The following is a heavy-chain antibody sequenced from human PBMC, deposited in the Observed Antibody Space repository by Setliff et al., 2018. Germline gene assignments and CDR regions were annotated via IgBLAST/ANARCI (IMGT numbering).Heavy chain of an antibody. Sequence: ASVKVSCKASGYTFTNYGFTWVRQAPGQGLEWMGMIITNTGKTSYPKKFQGRVTLTTDTYTGTGYMELRSLTSDDTAVYFCARFGGSCSSSSCYASDLWGQGTLVTVSS. J-gene: IGHJ4*02. V-gene: IGHV1-18*01. CDR1: GYTFTNYG. CDR3: ARFGGSCSSSSCYASDL. D-gene: IGHD2-2*01. CDR2: IITNTGKT.